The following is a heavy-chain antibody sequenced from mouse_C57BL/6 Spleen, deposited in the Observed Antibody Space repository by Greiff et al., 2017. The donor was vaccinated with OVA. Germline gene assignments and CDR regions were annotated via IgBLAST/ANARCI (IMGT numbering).Heavy chain of an antibody. J-gene: IGHJ1*03. D-gene: IGHD1-1*01. CDR1: GYTFTSYW. V-gene: IGHV1-61*01. CDR2: IYPSDSET. Sequence: QVQLQQPGAELVRPGSSVKLSCKASGYTFTSYWMDWVKQGPGQGLEWIGNIYPSDSETHYNQKFKDKATLTVDKSSSTAYMQLSSLTSEDSAVYYCARYYGSIYWYFDVWGTGTTVTVSS. CDR3: ARYYGSIYWYFDV.